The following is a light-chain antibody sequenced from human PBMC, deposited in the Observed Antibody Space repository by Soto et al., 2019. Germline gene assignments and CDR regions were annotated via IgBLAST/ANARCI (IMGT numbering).Light chain of an antibody. CDR1: RTINTY. J-gene: IGKJ5*01. V-gene: IGKV1-39*01. CDR2: AAS. Sequence: DFQMTQSPSSLSASIGDRVTITCRASRTINTYLNWYQQRSGKAPNLLIYAASNLQSGVPSRFSGSGPGTDFTLTISNLQPEDFATYYCQQTYSPLPITFGQGTRLEIK. CDR3: QQTYSPLPIT.